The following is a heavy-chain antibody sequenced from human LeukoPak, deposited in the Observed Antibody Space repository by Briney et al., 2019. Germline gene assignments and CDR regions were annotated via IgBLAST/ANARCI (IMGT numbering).Heavy chain of an antibody. J-gene: IGHJ3*02. CDR1: GGSFSKYY. Sequence: SETLSLTCAVYGGSFSKYYWSWIRQPPGKGREWIGEINHSGSTNYNPSLKSRVTISVDTYKNQISLKLSSVTAADTAVYYCAKSITMVRGAPRAFDIWGQGTMVTVSS. CDR3: AKSITMVRGAPRAFDI. D-gene: IGHD3-10*01. CDR2: INHSGST. V-gene: IGHV4-34*01.